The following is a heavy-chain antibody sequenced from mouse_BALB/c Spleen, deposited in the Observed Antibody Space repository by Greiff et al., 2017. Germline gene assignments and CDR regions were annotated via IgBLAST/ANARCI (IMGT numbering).Heavy chain of an antibody. D-gene: IGHD1-1*01. CDR1: GYTFTSYW. CDR2: INPSTGYT. CDR3: ATYSSAWFAY. J-gene: IGHJ3*01. V-gene: IGHV1-7*01. Sequence: VQLQQSGAELAKPGASVKMSCKASGYTFTSYWMHWVKQRPGQGLEWIGYINPSTGYTEYNPKFKDKATLAADTSSSTAYMQLSSLTSEDSAVYYCATYSSAWFAYWGQGTLVTVSA.